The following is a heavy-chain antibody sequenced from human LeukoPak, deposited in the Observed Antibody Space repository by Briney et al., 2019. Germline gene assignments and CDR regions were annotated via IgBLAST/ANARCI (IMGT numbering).Heavy chain of an antibody. Sequence: GGSLRLSCAASGFTFSSYGMHWVRQAPGKGLEWVAFIRYDGSNKYYADSVKGRFTISRDNSKNTLYLQMNSLRAEDTAVYYCAKDRYYYGSGSYCNFDYWGQGTLVTVSP. CDR3: AKDRYYYGSGSYCNFDY. CDR1: GFTFSSYG. D-gene: IGHD3-10*01. J-gene: IGHJ4*02. CDR2: IRYDGSNK. V-gene: IGHV3-30*02.